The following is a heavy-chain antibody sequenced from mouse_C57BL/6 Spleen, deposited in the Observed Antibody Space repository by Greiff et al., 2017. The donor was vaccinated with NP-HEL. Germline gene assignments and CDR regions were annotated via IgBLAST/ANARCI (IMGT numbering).Heavy chain of an antibody. CDR1: GFTFSSYA. D-gene: IGHD2-4*01. J-gene: IGHJ3*01. CDR2: ISDGGSYT. V-gene: IGHV5-4*03. CDR3: ARPYDYFFAY. Sequence: EVKLMESGGGLVKPGGSLKLSCAASGFTFSSYAMSWVRQTPEKRLEWVATISDGGSYTYYPDNVKGRFTISRDNAKNNLYLQMSHLKSEDTAMYYCARPYDYFFAYWGQGTLVTVSA.